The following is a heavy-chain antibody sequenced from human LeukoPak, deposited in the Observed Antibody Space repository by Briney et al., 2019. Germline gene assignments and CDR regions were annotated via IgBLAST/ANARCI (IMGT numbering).Heavy chain of an antibody. Sequence: GGSLRLSCAASGFTFSNAWMSWVRQAPGRGLEWVGRIKSKTDGGTTDYAAPVKGRFTISRDDSKNTLYLQMNSLKTEDTAVYYCTTGTLRFLEWLPWFDYWGQGTLVTVSS. CDR3: TTGTLRFLEWLPWFDY. CDR1: GFTFSNAW. D-gene: IGHD3-3*01. CDR2: IKSKTDGGTT. J-gene: IGHJ4*02. V-gene: IGHV3-15*01.